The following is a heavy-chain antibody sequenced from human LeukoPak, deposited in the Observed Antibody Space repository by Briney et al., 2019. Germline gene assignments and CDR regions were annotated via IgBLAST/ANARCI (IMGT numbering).Heavy chain of an antibody. V-gene: IGHV3-74*03. CDR2: INGDGSST. J-gene: IGHJ5*02. D-gene: IGHD3-22*01. Sequence: AGGSLRLSCAASGFTFSSYWMHWVRQAPGKGLLRVSRINGDGSSTTYADSVKGRFTISRDNAKNTLYLQMNSLRAEDTAVYYCARAPYFQIYYDSSGYLMHHWGQGTLVTVSS. CDR1: GFTFSSYW. CDR3: ARAPYFQIYYDSSGYLMHH.